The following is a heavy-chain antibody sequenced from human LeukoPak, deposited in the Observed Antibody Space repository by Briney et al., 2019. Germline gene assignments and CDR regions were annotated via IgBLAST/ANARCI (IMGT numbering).Heavy chain of an antibody. CDR2: IRNDGSNK. CDR3: ARGLQSDY. CDR1: GFTFSSYG. J-gene: IGHJ4*02. Sequence: GGSLRLSCAASGFTFSSYGMHWVRQAPGKGLEWVAFIRNDGSNKYYVNSVKGRFTISRDNSKNTLYLRMNSLRAEDTAVYYCARGLQSDYWGQGTLVTVSS. D-gene: IGHD5-24*01. V-gene: IGHV3-30*02.